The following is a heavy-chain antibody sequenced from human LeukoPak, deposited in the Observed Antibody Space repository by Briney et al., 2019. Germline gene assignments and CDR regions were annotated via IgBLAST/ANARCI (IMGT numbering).Heavy chain of an antibody. V-gene: IGHV3-30-3*02. CDR1: GFTFSSYA. J-gene: IGHJ4*02. D-gene: IGHD3-16*01. CDR3: VKDLGFDS. Sequence: GRSLRLSCAASGFTFSSYAMHWVRQAPGKGLEWVAVISYDGSNKYYADSVKGRFAISRDNSKNTLYLQMNSLRAEDTAVYYCVKDLGFDSWGQGALVTVSS. CDR2: ISYDGSNK.